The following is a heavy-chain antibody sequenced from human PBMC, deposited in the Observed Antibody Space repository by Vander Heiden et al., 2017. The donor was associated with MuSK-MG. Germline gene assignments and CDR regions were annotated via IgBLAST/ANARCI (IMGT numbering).Heavy chain of an antibody. Sequence: QLVQSGAEVKKPAPSVTVSCKASAGTFSSYAISWVRQAPGQGLEWMGGIIPILGIANYAQKFQGRVTITADESTSTAYMELSSLRSEDTAVYYCAREGVSGGMDVWGKGTTVTVSS. V-gene: IGHV1-69*04. CDR1: AGTFSSYA. CDR2: IIPILGIA. J-gene: IGHJ6*04. CDR3: AREGVSGGMDV. D-gene: IGHD1-26*01.